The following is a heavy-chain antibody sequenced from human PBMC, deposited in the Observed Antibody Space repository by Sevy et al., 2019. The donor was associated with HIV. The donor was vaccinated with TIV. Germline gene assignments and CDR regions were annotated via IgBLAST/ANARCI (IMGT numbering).Heavy chain of an antibody. J-gene: IGHJ4*02. CDR2: INNSGGST. CDR3: VKGQVGYISGWYYFDY. D-gene: IGHD6-13*01. CDR1: GFTVNTYA. Sequence: GGSLRLSCAVSGFTVNTYAMSWVRQAPGKGLEWVAVINNSGGSTDYADSVRGRFSISRDNPNVYLEMNSLSVEDTAVYYCVKGQVGYISGWYYFDYWGQRTLVTVSS. V-gene: IGHV3-23*01.